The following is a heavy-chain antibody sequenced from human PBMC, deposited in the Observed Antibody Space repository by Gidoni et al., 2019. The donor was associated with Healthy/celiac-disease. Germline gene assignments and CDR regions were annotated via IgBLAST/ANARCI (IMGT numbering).Heavy chain of an antibody. CDR1: GYTFTSYG. D-gene: IGHD4-4*01. V-gene: IGHV1-18*04. J-gene: IGHJ5*02. CDR2: ISAYNGNT. CDR3: ARARGDRLQNWFDP. Sequence: QVQLVQSGAEVKKPGAAVKGSCRASGYTFTSYGISWVRQAPGQGLEWRGWISAYNGNTNYAQKLQGRVTMTTDTSTSTAYMELRSLRSDDTAVYYCARARGDRLQNWFDPWGQGTLVTVSS.